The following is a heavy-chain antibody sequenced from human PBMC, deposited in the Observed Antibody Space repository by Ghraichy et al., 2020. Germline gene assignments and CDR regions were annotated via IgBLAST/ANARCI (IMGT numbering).Heavy chain of an antibody. Sequence: GESLNISCAASGFTFSSYAMSWVRQAPGKGLEWVSAISGSGGSTYYADSVKGRFTISRDNSKNTLYLQMNSLRAEDTAVYYCAKRDGSGWFDYWGQGTLVTVSS. CDR2: ISGSGGST. J-gene: IGHJ4*02. D-gene: IGHD6-19*01. V-gene: IGHV3-23*01. CDR3: AKRDGSGWFDY. CDR1: GFTFSSYA.